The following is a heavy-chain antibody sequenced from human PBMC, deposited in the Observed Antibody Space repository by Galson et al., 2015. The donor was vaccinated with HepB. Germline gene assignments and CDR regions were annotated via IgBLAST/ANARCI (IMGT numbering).Heavy chain of an antibody. Sequence: SLRLSCAASGFTFSSYGMHWVRQAPGKGLEWVAVISYDGSNKYYADSVKGRFTISRDNSKNTLYLQMNSLRAEDTAVYYCAKDPAGGNFDYWGQGTLVTVSS. J-gene: IGHJ4*02. CDR3: AKDPAGGNFDY. CDR1: GFTFSSYG. CDR2: ISYDGSNK. D-gene: IGHD2-15*01. V-gene: IGHV3-30*18.